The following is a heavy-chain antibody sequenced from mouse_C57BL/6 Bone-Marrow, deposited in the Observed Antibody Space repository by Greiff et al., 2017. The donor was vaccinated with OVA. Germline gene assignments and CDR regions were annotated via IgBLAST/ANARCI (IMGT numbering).Heavy chain of an antibody. J-gene: IGHJ4*01. D-gene: IGHD2-4*01. CDR1: GYTFTNYW. CDR2: IYPGGGYT. CDR3: ARRADYDGVGYAMDY. V-gene: IGHV1-63*01. Sequence: VQLQQSGAELVRPGTSVKMSCKASGYTFTNYWIGWAKQRPGHGLEWIGDIYPGGGYTNYNEKFKGKATLTADKSSSTAYMQFSSLTSEDSAIYYCARRADYDGVGYAMDYWGQGTSVTVSS.